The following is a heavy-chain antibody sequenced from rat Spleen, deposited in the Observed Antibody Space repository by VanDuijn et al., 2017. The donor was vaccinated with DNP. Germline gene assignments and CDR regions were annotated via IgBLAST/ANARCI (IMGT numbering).Heavy chain of an antibody. CDR3: ARLGWHGWFAY. Sequence: EVQLVESGGGVVQPGKSLKLSCAASGFTFSDYNMAWVRQAPTKGLEWVAYISYDGRTYSGDSVKGRFTISRDDTRRTLYLLMNSLRSEDTAIYYCARLGWHGWFAYWGQGTLVTVSS. J-gene: IGHJ3*01. CDR2: ISYDGRT. D-gene: IGHD1-11*01. V-gene: IGHV5-7*01. CDR1: GFTFSDYN.